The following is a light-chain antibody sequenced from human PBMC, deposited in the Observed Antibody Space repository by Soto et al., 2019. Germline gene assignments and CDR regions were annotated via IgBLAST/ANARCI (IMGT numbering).Light chain of an antibody. J-gene: IGKJ1*01. Sequence: IQMTQSPSTLSASVGARALITCRASQDISGWLAWYQQKPGKAPKLLVFDASSLEDGVPSRFSGSGSGTEFTLTINSLQSEDFAVYYCQQYNNWPRTFGQGTKVDIK. V-gene: IGKV1-5*01. CDR1: QDISGW. CDR3: QQYNNWPRT. CDR2: DAS.